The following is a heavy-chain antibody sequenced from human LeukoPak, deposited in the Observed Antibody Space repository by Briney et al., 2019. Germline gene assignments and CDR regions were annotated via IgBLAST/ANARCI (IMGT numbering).Heavy chain of an antibody. D-gene: IGHD6-13*01. V-gene: IGHV3-21*01. CDR2: ISSSSSYI. CDR3: ARGRVGIAAAGFDY. J-gene: IGHJ4*02. CDR1: GFTFSSYS. Sequence: GGSLRLSCAASGFTFSSYSMNWVRQAPGKGLEWVSSISSSSSYIYYADSVKGRFTISRDNAKNSLYLQMNSLRAEDTAVYYCARGRVGIAAAGFDYWGQGTLVTVSS.